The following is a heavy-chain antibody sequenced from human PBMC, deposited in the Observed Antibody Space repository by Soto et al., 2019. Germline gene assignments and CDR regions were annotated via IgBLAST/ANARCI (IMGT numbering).Heavy chain of an antibody. V-gene: IGHV3-9*01. J-gene: IGHJ4*02. D-gene: IGHD6-6*01. Sequence: PGGSLRLSCAASGFTFDDYAMHWVRQAPGKGLEWVSGISWNSGSIGYADSVKGRFTISRDNAKNSLYLQMNSLRAEDTALYYCAKDSLSSSSRLSTFDYWGQGTLVTVSS. CDR2: ISWNSGSI. CDR1: GFTFDDYA. CDR3: AKDSLSSSSRLSTFDY.